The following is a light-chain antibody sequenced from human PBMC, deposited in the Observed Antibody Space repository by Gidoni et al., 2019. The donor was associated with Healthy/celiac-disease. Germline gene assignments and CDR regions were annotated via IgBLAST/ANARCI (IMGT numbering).Light chain of an antibody. Sequence: EIVMTQYPSTLSVSPGERATLSCRASQSVSSNLAWYQQKPGQAPRLLIYGASTRATGIPARFSGSGSVTEFTLTISSLQSEDFAVYYCQQYNNWPRTFGQGTKVEIK. CDR1: QSVSSN. CDR3: QQYNNWPRT. J-gene: IGKJ1*01. V-gene: IGKV3-15*01. CDR2: GAS.